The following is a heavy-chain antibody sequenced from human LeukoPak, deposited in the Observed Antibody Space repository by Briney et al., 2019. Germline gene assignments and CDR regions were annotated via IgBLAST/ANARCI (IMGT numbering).Heavy chain of an antibody. CDR3: ARVFFRAIDV. CDR2: INHSGST. Sequence: PSETLSLTCAVYGGSFSGYYWSWIRQPPGKGLEWIGEINHSGSTNYNPSLKSRVTISVDTSKNQFSLKLSSVTAADTAVYYCARVFFRAIDVWGQGTTVTVSS. V-gene: IGHV4-34*01. J-gene: IGHJ6*02. D-gene: IGHD3-10*01. CDR1: GGSFSGYY.